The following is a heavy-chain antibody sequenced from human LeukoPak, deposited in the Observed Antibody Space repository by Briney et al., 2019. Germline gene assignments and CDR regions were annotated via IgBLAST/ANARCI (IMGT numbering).Heavy chain of an antibody. CDR2: MNQDGSEK. D-gene: IGHD3-16*01. CDR3: ATYTHWVAGDV. Sequence: GGSLRLSCAASGSTFSNSWMSWVRQAPGKGLEWVANMNQDGSEKDYVDSVKGRFTISRDNARNSLYLQMGSLIAEDTAVYYCATYTHWVAGDVWGQGTTVTVSS. J-gene: IGHJ6*02. CDR1: GSTFSNSW. V-gene: IGHV3-7*01.